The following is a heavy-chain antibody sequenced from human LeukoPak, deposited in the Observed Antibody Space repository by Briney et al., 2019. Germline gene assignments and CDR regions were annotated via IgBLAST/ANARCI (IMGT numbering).Heavy chain of an antibody. CDR1: GASVSSGSYY. D-gene: IGHD7-27*01. CDR2: IYYSGST. CDR3: ASEPSVTGNIAY. Sequence: PSETLSLTCTVSGASVSSGSYYWSWIRQPPGKGLEWIGYIYYSGSTNYNPSLKSRVTISVDTSKNQFSLKLSSVTAADTAVYYCASEPSVTGNIAYWGQGTLVTVSS. J-gene: IGHJ4*02. V-gene: IGHV4-61*01.